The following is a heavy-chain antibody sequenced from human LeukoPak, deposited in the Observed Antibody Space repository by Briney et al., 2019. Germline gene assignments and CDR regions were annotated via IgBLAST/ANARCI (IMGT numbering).Heavy chain of an antibody. V-gene: IGHV4-59*01. CDR2: IYYSGST. Sequence: SETLSLTCTVSGESISGFYWTWIRQPPGKGLEWIGYIYYSGSTNYNPSLRSRVTISLEMSKHQFSLNLTSVTAADTAVYSCASNSGTVFDYWGQGALVTVSS. D-gene: IGHD1-1*01. CDR1: GESISGFY. CDR3: ASNSGTVFDY. J-gene: IGHJ4*02.